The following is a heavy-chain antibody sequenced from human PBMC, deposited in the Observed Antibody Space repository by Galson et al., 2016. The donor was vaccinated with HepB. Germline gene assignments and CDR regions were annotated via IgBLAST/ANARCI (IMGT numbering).Heavy chain of an antibody. V-gene: IGHV1-2*02. CDR1: GYTFTGYY. D-gene: IGHD6-25*01. CDR2: INPDSGVT. CDR3: ATSTGYRSGWGAFDI. Sequence: SVKVSCKASGYTFTGYYMHWVRQAPGQGLEWMGWINPDSGVTSYAQKFQGRVTMTRDTSISTVYMELSRLKSDDTAIYYCATSTGYRSGWGAFDIWGQGTMVTVSS. J-gene: IGHJ3*02.